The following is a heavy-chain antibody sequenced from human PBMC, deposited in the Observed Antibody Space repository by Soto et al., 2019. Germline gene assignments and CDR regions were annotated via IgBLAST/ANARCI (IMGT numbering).Heavy chain of an antibody. CDR1: GGTFSSYA. D-gene: IGHD6-13*01. J-gene: IGHJ5*02. Sequence: ASVKVSCKASGGTFSSYAISWVRQAPGQGLEWMGGIIPIFGTANYAQKFQGRVTITADESTSTAYMELSSLRSEDTAVYYCARDYSHSSSSWFDPWGQGTLVTVSS. CDR3: ARDYSHSSSSWFDP. V-gene: IGHV1-69*13. CDR2: IIPIFGTA.